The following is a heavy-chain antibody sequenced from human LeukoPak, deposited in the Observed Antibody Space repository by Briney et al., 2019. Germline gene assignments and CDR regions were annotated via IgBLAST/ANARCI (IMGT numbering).Heavy chain of an antibody. V-gene: IGHV4-59*01. CDR1: GGSISSYY. CDR3: ATYYYDSSGYPKFDY. D-gene: IGHD3-22*01. Sequence: SETLSLTCTVSGGSISSYYWSWIRQPPGKGLEWIGYIYYSGSTNYNPSLKSRVTISLDTSKNQISLKLSSVAAADSAVYYCATYYYDSSGYPKFDYWGQGTLVTVSS. J-gene: IGHJ4*02. CDR2: IYYSGST.